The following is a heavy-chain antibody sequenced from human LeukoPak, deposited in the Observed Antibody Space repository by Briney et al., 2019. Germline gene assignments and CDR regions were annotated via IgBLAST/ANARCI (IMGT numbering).Heavy chain of an antibody. Sequence: ASVKVSCKASGYTCTSYDINWVRQATGQGLEWMGWMNPNSGNTGYAQKFQGRVTMTRNTSISTAYMELSSLRSEDTAVYYCARGPTDRGGWYLYYYYGMDVWGQGTTVTVSS. CDR2: MNPNSGNT. J-gene: IGHJ6*02. V-gene: IGHV1-8*01. D-gene: IGHD6-19*01. CDR1: GYTCTSYD. CDR3: ARGPTDRGGWYLYYYYGMDV.